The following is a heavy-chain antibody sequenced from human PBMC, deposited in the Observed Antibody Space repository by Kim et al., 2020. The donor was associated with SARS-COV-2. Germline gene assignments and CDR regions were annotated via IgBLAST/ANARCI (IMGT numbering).Heavy chain of an antibody. CDR2: ISYDGSNK. J-gene: IGHJ4*02. V-gene: IGHV3-30*04. CDR1: GFTFSSYA. D-gene: IGHD6-19*01. Sequence: GGSLRLSCAASGFTFSSYAMHWVRQAPGKGLEWVAVISYDGSNKYYADSVKGRFTISRDNSKNTLYLQMNSLRAEDTAVYYCARGGSSGWPKFPQYPAFDYWGQGTLVTVSS. CDR3: ARGGSSGWPKFPQYPAFDY.